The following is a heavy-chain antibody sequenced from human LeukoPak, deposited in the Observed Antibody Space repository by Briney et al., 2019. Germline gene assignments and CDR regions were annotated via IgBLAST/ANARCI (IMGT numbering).Heavy chain of an antibody. J-gene: IGHJ4*02. CDR2: IYNSGST. CDR1: GDSFSYFY. V-gene: IGHV4-59*01. CDR3: ARGNGYYDILTGYYTGAPFDY. D-gene: IGHD3-9*01. Sequence: SETLSLTCTVSGDSFSYFYWSWIRQPPGKGLEWIGYIYNSGSTNYNPSPKSRVTISLDTSKNQFSLKLSSVTAADTAVYYCARGNGYYDILTGYYTGAPFDYWGQGTLVTVSS.